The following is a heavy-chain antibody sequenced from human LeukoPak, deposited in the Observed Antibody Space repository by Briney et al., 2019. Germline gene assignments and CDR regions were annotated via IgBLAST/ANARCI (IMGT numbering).Heavy chain of an antibody. J-gene: IGHJ4*02. V-gene: IGHV4-39*01. D-gene: IGHD3-22*01. CDR3: ASVPHYYYDSSGYSDY. CDR1: GGSISSSSYY. Sequence: NPSETLSLTCTVSGGSISSSSYYWGWIRQPPGKGLEWIGSIYYSGSTYYNPSLNSRVTISVDTSKNPFSLKLSSVTAADTAVYYCASVPHYYYDSSGYSDYWGQGTLVTVSS. CDR2: IYYSGST.